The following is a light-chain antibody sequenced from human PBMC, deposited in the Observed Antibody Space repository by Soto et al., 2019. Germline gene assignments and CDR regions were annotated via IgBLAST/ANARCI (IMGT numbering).Light chain of an antibody. V-gene: IGKV3-15*01. J-gene: IGKJ1*01. CDR1: QNVKTY. Sequence: EIVMTQSPATLSVSPGESATLSCRASQNVKTYIAWYQQKRGQTPRLLIYGVSTRATGIPARFSGSGSGTEFTLTISSLQSEDFAVYYCHQYNNWPPWTFGQGTKVDIK. CDR2: GVS. CDR3: HQYNNWPPWT.